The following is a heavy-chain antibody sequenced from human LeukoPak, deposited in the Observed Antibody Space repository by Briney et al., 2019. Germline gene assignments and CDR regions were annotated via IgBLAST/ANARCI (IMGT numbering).Heavy chain of an antibody. D-gene: IGHD1-1*01. CDR3: ARDRDWNDDQSMDY. Sequence: GGSLRLSCAASGFTFSSYSMNWVRQAPGKGLEWVSYISSSSSTIYYADSVKGRFTISRDNAKNSLYLQMNSLRAEDTAVYYCARDRDWNDDQSMDYWGQGTLVTVSS. CDR1: GFTFSSYS. CDR2: ISSSSSTI. V-gene: IGHV3-48*01. J-gene: IGHJ4*02.